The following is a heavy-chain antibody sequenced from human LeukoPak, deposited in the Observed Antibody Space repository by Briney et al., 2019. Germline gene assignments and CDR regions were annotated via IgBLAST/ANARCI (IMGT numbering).Heavy chain of an antibody. J-gene: IGHJ4*02. V-gene: IGHV4-59*01. CDR2: IFYNGNT. Sequence: PSETLSLTCTVSGDSISPYYWSWIRQPPGKGLEWFGHIFYNGNTNYNPSLKSRITISLDTSKNQFSLKLSSVTAADTAVYYCARVRLSGEIDYWGQGTLVTVSS. D-gene: IGHD4-17*01. CDR1: GDSISPYY. CDR3: ARVRLSGEIDY.